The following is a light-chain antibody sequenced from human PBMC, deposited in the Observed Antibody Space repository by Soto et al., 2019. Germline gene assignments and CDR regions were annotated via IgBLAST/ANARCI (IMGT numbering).Light chain of an antibody. V-gene: IGLV2-14*01. CDR2: EVT. J-gene: IGLJ2*01. CDR3: SSFTATKTVV. Sequence: QSALTQPASVSGSPGQSITISCTGTSSDVGGYNYVSWYQQHPGKAPKLMIYEVTNRPSGVSNRFSASKSGNTASLTISGLQAEDEADYYCSSFTATKTVVFGGGTKLTVL. CDR1: SSDVGGYNY.